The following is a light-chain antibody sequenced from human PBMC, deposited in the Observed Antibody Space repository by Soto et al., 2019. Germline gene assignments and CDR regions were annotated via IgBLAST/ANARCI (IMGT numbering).Light chain of an antibody. CDR1: QSVLYSSNNKNY. J-gene: IGKJ4*01. Sequence: DIVMTQSPDSLAVSLGERATINCKSSQSVLYSSNNKNYLGWYQQKVGQPPKLLIYWASTRESGVPDRFNGSGSGTDFTLTISNLQAEDVAVYYCQQYYSKPLTFGGGTKVEIK. CDR2: WAS. CDR3: QQYYSKPLT. V-gene: IGKV4-1*01.